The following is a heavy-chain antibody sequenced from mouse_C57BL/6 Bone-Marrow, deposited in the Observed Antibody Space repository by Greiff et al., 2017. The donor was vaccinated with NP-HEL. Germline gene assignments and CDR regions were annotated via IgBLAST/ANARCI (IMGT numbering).Heavy chain of an antibody. J-gene: IGHJ3*01. CDR3: ARYDYDWFAY. CDR1: GYSITSDYA. CDR2: ISYSGST. D-gene: IGHD2-4*01. Sequence: EVQLQESGPGLVKPSQSLSLTCTVTGYSITSDYAWNWIRQFPGNKLEWMGYISYSGSTSYNPSLKSRISITRDTSKNQFFLQLNSVTTEDTATYYCARYDYDWFAYWGQGTLVTVSA. V-gene: IGHV3-2*02.